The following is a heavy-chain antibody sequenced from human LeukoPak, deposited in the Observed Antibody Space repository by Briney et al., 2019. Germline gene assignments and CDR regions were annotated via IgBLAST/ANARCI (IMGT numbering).Heavy chain of an antibody. CDR3: ANTAGYKVY. CDR2: ISSGSTTI. J-gene: IGHJ4*02. CDR1: GFTFSSCS. Sequence: GGSLRLSCAASGFTFSSCSMNWVRQAPGKGLEWISYISSGSTTIYYADSVKGRFTISRDNAKNSLYLQMNSLRAEDTAVYYCANTAGYKVYWGQGTLVTVSS. V-gene: IGHV3-48*01. D-gene: IGHD1-14*01.